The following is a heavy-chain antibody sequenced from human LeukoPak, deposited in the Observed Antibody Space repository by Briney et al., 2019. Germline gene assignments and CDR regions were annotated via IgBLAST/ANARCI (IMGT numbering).Heavy chain of an antibody. CDR3: ARGPLTGYYRGHFDY. Sequence: GGSLRLSCAASGFTFSSYSMNWVRQAPGKGLEWVSSISSSSSCIYYADSVKGRFTISRDNAKNSLYLQMNSLRAEDTAVYYCARGPLTGYYRGHFDYWGQGTLVTVSS. CDR2: ISSSSSCI. V-gene: IGHV3-21*01. J-gene: IGHJ4*02. D-gene: IGHD3-9*01. CDR1: GFTFSSYS.